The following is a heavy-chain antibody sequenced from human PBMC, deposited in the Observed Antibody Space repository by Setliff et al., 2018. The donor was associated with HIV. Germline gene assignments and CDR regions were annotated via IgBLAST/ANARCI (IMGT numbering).Heavy chain of an antibody. Sequence: PGGSLRLSCAASGFTVSSNYMSWVRQAPGKGLEWVSVIYSGGSTYYAESVKGRFTISRDNSKNTLYLQMNSLRAEDRALYYCAKATMGATLTDFDYWGQGTLVTVSS. V-gene: IGHV3-53*01. CDR2: IYSGGST. CDR3: AKATMGATLTDFDY. D-gene: IGHD1-26*01. J-gene: IGHJ4*02. CDR1: GFTVSSNY.